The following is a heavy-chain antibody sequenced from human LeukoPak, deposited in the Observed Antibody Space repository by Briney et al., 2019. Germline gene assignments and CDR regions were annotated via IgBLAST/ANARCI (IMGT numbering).Heavy chain of an antibody. J-gene: IGHJ3*02. CDR2: ISGSGGST. V-gene: IGHV3-23*01. CDR3: AKAGRVTYYYDSSGYGRDAFDI. Sequence: GGSLRLSCAASGFTFSSYAMSWDRQAPGKGLEWVSAISGSGGSTYYADSVKGRFTISRDNSKNTLYLQMNSLRAEDTAVYYCAKAGRVTYYYDSSGYGRDAFDIWGQGTMVTVSS. CDR1: GFTFSSYA. D-gene: IGHD3-22*01.